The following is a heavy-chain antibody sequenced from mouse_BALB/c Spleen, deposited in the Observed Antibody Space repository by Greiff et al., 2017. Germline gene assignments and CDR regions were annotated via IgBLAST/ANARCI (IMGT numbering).Heavy chain of an antibody. D-gene: IGHD1-1*01. CDR1: GDSITSGY. CDR2: ISYSGST. CDR3: ARNSPYYYGSRGYAMDY. V-gene: IGHV3-8*02. Sequence: EVKLQESGPSLVKPSQTLSLTCSVTGDSITSGYWNWIRKFPGNKLEYMGYISYSGSTYYNPSLKSRISITRDTSKNQYYLQLNSVTTEDTATYYCARNSPYYYGSRGYAMDYWGQGTSVTVSS. J-gene: IGHJ4*01.